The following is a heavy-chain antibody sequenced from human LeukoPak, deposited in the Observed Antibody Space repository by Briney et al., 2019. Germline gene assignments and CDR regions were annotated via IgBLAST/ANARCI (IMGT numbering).Heavy chain of an antibody. V-gene: IGHV1-18*01. CDR3: ARDFTRLYYYDSSGGTFDY. D-gene: IGHD3-22*01. Sequence: ASVKVSCEASGYTFTSYGISWVRQAPGQGLEWMGWISAYNGNTNYAQKLQGRVTMTTDTSTSTAYMELRSLRSDDTAVYYCARDFTRLYYYDSSGGTFDYWGQGTLVTVSS. CDR2: ISAYNGNT. CDR1: GYTFTSYG. J-gene: IGHJ4*02.